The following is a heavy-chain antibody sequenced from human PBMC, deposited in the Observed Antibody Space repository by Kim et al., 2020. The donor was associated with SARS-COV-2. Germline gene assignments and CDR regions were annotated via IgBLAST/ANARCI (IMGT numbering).Heavy chain of an antibody. CDR1: GFTFSRYA. J-gene: IGHJ4*02. V-gene: IGHV3-30-3*01. D-gene: IGHD6-13*01. Sequence: GGSLRLSCAASGFTFSRYAMSWVRQAPGKGLEWVTIISYDGADKYYADSVKGRFTISRDNSKNTLYLQMNSLRAEDTGVYYCARVGVVAAPFGFDYWGQGTLVTVSS. CDR2: ISYDGADK. CDR3: ARVGVVAAPFGFDY.